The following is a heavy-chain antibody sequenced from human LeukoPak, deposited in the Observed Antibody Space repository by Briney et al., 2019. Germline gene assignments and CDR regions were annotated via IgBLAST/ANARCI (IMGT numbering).Heavy chain of an antibody. D-gene: IGHD4-17*01. CDR2: IKQDGNEK. V-gene: IGHV3-7*01. Sequence: GGSLRLSCAAYGFTFSSYWMSWVRQAPGKGLEWVANIKQDGNEKYYVDSVKGRFTISRDNAKNSLYLQMNSLRAEDTAVYYCVRMGRYGDYDYWGQGTLVTVSS. CDR3: VRMGRYGDYDY. CDR1: GFTFSSYW. J-gene: IGHJ4*02.